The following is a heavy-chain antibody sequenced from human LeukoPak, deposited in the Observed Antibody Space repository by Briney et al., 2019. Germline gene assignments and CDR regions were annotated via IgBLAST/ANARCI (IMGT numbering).Heavy chain of an antibody. Sequence: PGGSLRLSCAASGFTFSSYAMSWVRQAPGKGLEWVSAISGSGGSTYYADSVKGRFTISRDNSKNTLYLQMNSLRAEDTAVYYCAKPLPPYYDILTGYYIEGGFDYWGQGTLVTVSS. J-gene: IGHJ4*02. CDR3: AKPLPPYYDILTGYYIEGGFDY. D-gene: IGHD3-9*01. CDR2: ISGSGGST. V-gene: IGHV3-23*01. CDR1: GFTFSSYA.